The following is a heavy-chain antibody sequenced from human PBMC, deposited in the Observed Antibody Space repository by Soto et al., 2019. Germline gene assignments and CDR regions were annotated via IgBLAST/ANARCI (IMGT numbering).Heavy chain of an antibody. J-gene: IGHJ4*02. V-gene: IGHV4-38-2*02. D-gene: IGHD1-1*01. CDR1: GFDISRGYT. Sequence: RSLTCTVSGFDISRGYTWSWVRQAPGKGREWIGSIYPSVSSYHNPSLESRLTLSIDTSKNQFTLKLASVTAADTALYYCAREKVGTTFFDNWGQGTQVTV. CDR2: IYPSVSS. CDR3: AREKVGTTFFDN.